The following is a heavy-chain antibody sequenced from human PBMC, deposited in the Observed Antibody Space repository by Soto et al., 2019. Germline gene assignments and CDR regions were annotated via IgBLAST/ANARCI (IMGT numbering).Heavy chain of an antibody. CDR3: TSYSDVIDGIASAQIDY. CDR2: IRSKANSYAT. J-gene: IGHJ4*02. V-gene: IGHV3-73*02. Sequence: EVQLVESGGGLVQPGGSLKLSCAASGFTFSGSAMHWVRQASGKGLEWVGRIRSKANSYATAYAASVKGRFTISREDSKITAYLQMNSLKTDDTVVYYCTSYSDVIDGIASAQIDYWGQGTLVTVCS. CDR1: GFTFSGSA. D-gene: IGHD6-13*01.